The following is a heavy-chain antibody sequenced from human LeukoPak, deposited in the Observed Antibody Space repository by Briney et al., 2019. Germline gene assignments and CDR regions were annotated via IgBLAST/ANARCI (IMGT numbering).Heavy chain of an antibody. CDR1: GYTFTSYD. D-gene: IGHD3-22*01. CDR3: ARGSLLDQVGRSSGFDY. J-gene: IGHJ4*02. CDR2: MNPNSGNT. V-gene: IGHV1-8*01. Sequence: ASVKVSCKASGYTFTSYDINWVRQATGQGLEWMGWMNPNSGNTGYAQKFQGRVTMTRNTSISTAYMELSSLRSEDTAVYYCARGSLLDQVGRSSGFDYWGQGTLATVSS.